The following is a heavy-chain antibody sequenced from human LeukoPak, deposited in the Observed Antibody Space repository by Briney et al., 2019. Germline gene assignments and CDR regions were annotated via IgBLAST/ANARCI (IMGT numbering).Heavy chain of an antibody. CDR2: ISSSSSYI. D-gene: IGHD6-6*01. CDR3: ARDDGFYSSSSRELKYYFDY. Sequence: GGSLRLSCAVSGFTFSSYSMNWVRQAPGKGLEWVSSISSSSSYIYYADSVKGRFTISRDNAKNSLYLQMNSLRAEDTAVYYCARDDGFYSSSSRELKYYFDYWGQGTLVTVSS. CDR1: GFTFSSYS. J-gene: IGHJ4*02. V-gene: IGHV3-21*01.